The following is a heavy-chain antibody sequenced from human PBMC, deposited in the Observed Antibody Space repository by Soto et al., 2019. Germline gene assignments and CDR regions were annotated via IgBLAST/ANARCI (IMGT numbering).Heavy chain of an antibody. CDR3: AALLGYGGNSARLSFDP. J-gene: IGHJ5*02. CDR2: INPSGGST. CDR1: GYTFTSYY. Sequence: GASVKVSCKASGYTFTSYYMHWVRQAPGQGLEWMGIINPSGGSTSYAQKFQGRLTITRDRSASTGYMELSSLRSEDTAMYYCAALLGYGGNSARLSFDPWGQGTLVTVSS. D-gene: IGHD4-17*01. V-gene: IGHV1-46*01.